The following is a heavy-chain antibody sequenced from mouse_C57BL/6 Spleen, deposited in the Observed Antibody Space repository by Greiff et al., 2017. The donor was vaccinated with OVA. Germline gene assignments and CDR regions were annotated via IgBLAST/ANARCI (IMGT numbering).Heavy chain of an antibody. CDR2: IYPTDSET. D-gene: IGHD3-3*01. CDR1: GYTFTSYW. CDR3: ARGGTWYFDV. V-gene: IGHV1-61*01. Sequence: QVQLKQPGAELVRPGSSVKLSCKASGYTFTSYWMDWVKQRPGQGLEWIGNIYPTDSETHYNQKFKDKATLTVDKSSGTAYMQLSSLTSEDSAVYYCARGGTWYFDVWGTGTTVTVSS. J-gene: IGHJ1*03.